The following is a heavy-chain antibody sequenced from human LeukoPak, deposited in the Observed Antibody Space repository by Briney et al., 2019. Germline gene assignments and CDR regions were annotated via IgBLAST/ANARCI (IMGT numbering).Heavy chain of an antibody. CDR1: GYTLTELS. CDR3: ATEAAAYDAFDI. D-gene: IGHD6-13*01. V-gene: IGHV1-24*01. Sequence: ASVKVSCKVSGYTLTELSMHWVRQAPGKGLEWMGGFDPEDGETSYAQKFQGRVTMTEDTSTDTAYMELSSLRSEDTAVYYCATEAAAYDAFDIWGQGTMVTVSS. CDR2: FDPEDGET. J-gene: IGHJ3*02.